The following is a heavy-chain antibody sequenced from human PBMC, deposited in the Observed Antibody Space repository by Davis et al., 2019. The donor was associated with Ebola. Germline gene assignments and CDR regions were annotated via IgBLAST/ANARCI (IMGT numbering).Heavy chain of an antibody. CDR3: ARDRNQAYYSGGYFQH. CDR1: GGSISSYY. D-gene: IGHD1-14*01. V-gene: IGHV4-59*06. Sequence: MPSETLSLTCTVSGGSISSYYWSWIRQHPGKGLEWIGYIYYSGSTYYNPSLKSRVTISVDTSKNQFSLKLSSVTAADTAVYYCARDRNQAYYSGGYFQHWGQGTLVTVSS. J-gene: IGHJ1*01. CDR2: IYYSGST.